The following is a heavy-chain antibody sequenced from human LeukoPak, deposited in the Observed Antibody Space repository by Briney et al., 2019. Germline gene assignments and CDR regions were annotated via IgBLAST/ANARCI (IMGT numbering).Heavy chain of an antibody. CDR3: ARGRYSSRSGGYYFDI. CDR1: GFTFRTSS. J-gene: IGHJ4*02. CDR2: ITSSGNYI. D-gene: IGHD2-2*01. V-gene: IGHV3-21*01. Sequence: GGSLRLSCAASGFTFRTSSMSWVRQAPGMGLEWVSSITSSGNYIYYADSVKGRFTISRDNAKDSLYLQMNSLRAEDTAVYYCARGRYSSRSGGYYFDIWGQGTLVTVSS.